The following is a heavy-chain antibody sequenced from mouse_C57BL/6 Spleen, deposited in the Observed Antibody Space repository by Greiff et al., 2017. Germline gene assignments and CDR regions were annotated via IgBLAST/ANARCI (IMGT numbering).Heavy chain of an antibody. CDR3: ARYYGNYVYAMDY. J-gene: IGHJ4*01. D-gene: IGHD2-1*01. Sequence: EVQVVESGGGLVKPGGSLKLSCAASGFTFSDYGMHWVRQAPEKGLEWVAYISSGGSTIYYADTVKGRFTISRDNAKNTLFLQMTSLRSEDTAMYYCARYYGNYVYAMDYWGQGTSVTVSS. V-gene: IGHV5-17*01. CDR1: GFTFSDYG. CDR2: ISSGGSTI.